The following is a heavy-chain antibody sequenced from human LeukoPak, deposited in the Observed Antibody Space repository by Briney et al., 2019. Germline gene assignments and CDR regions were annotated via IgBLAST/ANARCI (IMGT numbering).Heavy chain of an antibody. J-gene: IGHJ4*02. V-gene: IGHV3-11*01. CDR3: GRVFGGINYNIYTGRGY. CDR2: ISNSGNNI. CDR1: GFTFSDYY. D-gene: IGHD3-9*01. Sequence: GGSLRLSCAASGFTFSDYYMGWIRQAPGKGLDWVSYISNSGNNIYYADSVKGRFTISRDNAKSSLYLQMNSLRAEDKAEYFIGRVFGGINYNIYTGRGYGARGPRAPVS.